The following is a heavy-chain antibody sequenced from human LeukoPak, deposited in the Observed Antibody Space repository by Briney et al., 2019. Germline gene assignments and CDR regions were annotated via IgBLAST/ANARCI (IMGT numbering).Heavy chain of an antibody. CDR1: GFTFSSYW. CDR3: ARDYGGNSGDDWFDP. D-gene: IGHD4-23*01. V-gene: IGHV3-7*01. CDR2: IKQDGSEK. J-gene: IGHJ5*02. Sequence: PGGSLRLSCAASGFTFSSYWMSWVRQAPGKGLEWVANIKQDGSEKYYVDSVKGRFAISRDNAKNSLYLQMNSLRAEDTAVYYCARDYGGNSGDDWFDPWGQGTLVTVSS.